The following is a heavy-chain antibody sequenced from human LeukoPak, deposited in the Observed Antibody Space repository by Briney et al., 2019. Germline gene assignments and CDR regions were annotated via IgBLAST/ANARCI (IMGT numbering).Heavy chain of an antibody. V-gene: IGHV3-23*01. CDR3: AKDGGGWYTTGWYYFDF. Sequence: GGSLRLSCAASGFTFSSYEMNWVRQAPGKGLEWVSSVSGSGANTYYTDSVKGRFTISRDNAKNTLYLQMNSLRAEDTAVYYCAKDGGGWYTTGWYYFDFWGQGTLVTVSS. J-gene: IGHJ4*02. CDR1: GFTFSSYE. CDR2: VSGSGANT. D-gene: IGHD6-19*01.